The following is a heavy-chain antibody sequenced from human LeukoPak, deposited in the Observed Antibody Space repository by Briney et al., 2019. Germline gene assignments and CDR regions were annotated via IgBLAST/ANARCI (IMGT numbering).Heavy chain of an antibody. J-gene: IGHJ4*02. CDR1: GGSISSGGYS. CDR2: IYHSGST. V-gene: IGHV4-30-2*01. CDR3: ARGGSGGSVPLDY. D-gene: IGHD2-15*01. Sequence: PSETLSLTCAVSGGSISSGGYSWSWIRQPPGKGLEWIGYIYHSGSTYYNPSLKSRVTISVDRSKNQFSLELSSVTAADTAVYYCARGGSGGSVPLDYWGQGTLVTVSS.